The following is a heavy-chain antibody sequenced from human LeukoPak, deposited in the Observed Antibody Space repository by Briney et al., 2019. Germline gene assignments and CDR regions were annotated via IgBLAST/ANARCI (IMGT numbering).Heavy chain of an antibody. Sequence: GGSLRLSCAASGFTFSSYGMHWVRQAPGKGLEWVAFIRYVGSNKYYADSVKGRFTISRDNSKNTLYLQMNSLRAEDTAVYYCAKDRREWELLKPDAFDIWGQGTMVTVSS. CDR1: GFTFSSYG. CDR3: AKDRREWELLKPDAFDI. D-gene: IGHD1-26*01. V-gene: IGHV3-30*02. J-gene: IGHJ3*02. CDR2: IRYVGSNK.